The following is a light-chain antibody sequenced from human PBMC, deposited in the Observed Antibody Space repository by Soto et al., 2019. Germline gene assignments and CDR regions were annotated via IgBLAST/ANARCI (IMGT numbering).Light chain of an antibody. V-gene: IGLV3-21*02. Sequence: SYELTQPPSVSVAPGQTASIACGGDNIGSKSVNWYQQRPGQAPVVVVYDDADRPTGIPERFSGSNSGNTATLTISRVEAEDEADYYCQVWDGRSFQGVFGPSTEVTVL. J-gene: IGLJ1*01. CDR1: NIGSKS. CDR3: QVWDGRSFQGV. CDR2: DDA.